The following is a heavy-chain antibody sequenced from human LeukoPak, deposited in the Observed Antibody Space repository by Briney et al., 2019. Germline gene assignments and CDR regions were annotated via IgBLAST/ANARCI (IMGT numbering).Heavy chain of an antibody. D-gene: IGHD5-18*01. CDR3: ASLTAMVPTYYYGMDV. CDR1: GFTVSSNY. CDR2: IYSGGST. Sequence: PGGSLRLSCAASGFTVSSNYMSWVRQAPGKGLEWGSGIYSGGSTYYADSVKGRFTISRDNSKNTLYLQMNSLRAEDTAVYYCASLTAMVPTYYYGMDVWGQGTTVTVSS. V-gene: IGHV3-53*01. J-gene: IGHJ6*02.